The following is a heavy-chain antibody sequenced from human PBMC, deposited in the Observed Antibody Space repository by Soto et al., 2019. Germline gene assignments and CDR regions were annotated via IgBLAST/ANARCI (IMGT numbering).Heavy chain of an antibody. V-gene: IGHV6-1*01. D-gene: IGHD5-18*01. CDR3: ARGQYSAMDV. J-gene: IGHJ6*02. Sequence: PSQTLSLTCAFSGDSLSRSSVAWNWLRQSPSRGLEWLGRTYYRSKWYNHYAVSVNGRITINPDTSKSQFSLQLKSVTPEDSAVYYCARGQYSAMDVWGQGTTVTVSS. CDR1: GDSLSRSSVA. CDR2: TYYRSKWYN.